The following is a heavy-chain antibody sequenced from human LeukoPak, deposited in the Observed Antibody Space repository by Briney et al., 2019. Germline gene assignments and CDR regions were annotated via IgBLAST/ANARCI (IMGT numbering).Heavy chain of an antibody. D-gene: IGHD6-6*01. Sequence: GGSLRLSCAASGFTFSSYSMNWVRQAPGKGLEWVSSISSSSSYIYYADSVKGRFTISRDNAKNSLYLQMNSLRAEDTAVYYCARDSYSGSSESLYYYYGMDVWGQGTTDTVSS. CDR3: ARDSYSGSSESLYYYYGMDV. CDR1: GFTFSSYS. J-gene: IGHJ6*02. V-gene: IGHV3-21*01. CDR2: ISSSSSYI.